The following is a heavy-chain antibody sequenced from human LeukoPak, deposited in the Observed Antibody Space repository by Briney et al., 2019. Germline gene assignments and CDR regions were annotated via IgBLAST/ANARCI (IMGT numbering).Heavy chain of an antibody. CDR1: GFTFSDYY. J-gene: IGHJ3*02. Sequence: GGSLRLSCAAPGFTFSDYYVTWIRQAPGKGLEWVSYVSRSGSSVITTDYADSVMGRFTISRDNAKNSLYLQMNSLRAEDTAVYYCNWLGKSDVFDIWGQGTMVTVSS. D-gene: IGHD6-19*01. CDR3: NWLGKSDVFDI. CDR2: VSRSGSSVITT. V-gene: IGHV3-11*04.